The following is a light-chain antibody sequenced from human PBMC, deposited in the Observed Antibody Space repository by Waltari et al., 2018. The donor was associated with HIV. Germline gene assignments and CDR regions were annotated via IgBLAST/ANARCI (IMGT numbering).Light chain of an antibody. V-gene: IGKV3-20*01. CDR3: QQYGSSPYT. CDR1: QSVGTY. J-gene: IGKJ2*01. CDR2: DTS. Sequence: EIVLTQSPVTLSLSPGDRATLSCRASQSVGTYSAWYQQKSGQAPRLLIYDTSNRATGIPARFSGSGSGTDFTLTISRLEPEDFAVYHCQQYGSSPYTFGQGTKLEIK.